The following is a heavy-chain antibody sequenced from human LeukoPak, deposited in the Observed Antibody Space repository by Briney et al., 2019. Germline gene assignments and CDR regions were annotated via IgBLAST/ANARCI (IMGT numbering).Heavy chain of an antibody. J-gene: IGHJ4*02. V-gene: IGHV3-23*01. CDR2: IRGSGGST. CDR1: GFTFSSYA. Sequence: GGSLRLSCSASGFTFSSYAMSWVRQAPGKGLEWVSLIRGSGGSTYYADSVKGRFTISRDNAKNSLYLQMNSLRAEDTAVYYCARGSSGYFRVGWGQGTLVTVSS. D-gene: IGHD3-22*01. CDR3: ARGSSGYFRVG.